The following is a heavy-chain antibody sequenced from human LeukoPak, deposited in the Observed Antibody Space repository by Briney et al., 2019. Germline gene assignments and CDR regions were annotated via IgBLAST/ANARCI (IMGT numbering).Heavy chain of an antibody. V-gene: IGHV3-30*02. CDR2: IRYDGTNI. J-gene: IGHJ4*02. CDR1: GFTFSSYD. D-gene: IGHD2-2*01. CDR3: AKRGEWSSATCPLDY. Sequence: GGSLRLSCAASGFTFSSYDMHWVRQAPGKGLEWVAFIRYDGTNIYYADSVKGRFTISRDNSKNTLHLQMNSLRAEDTAVYYCAKRGEWSSATCPLDYWGQGTLVTVST.